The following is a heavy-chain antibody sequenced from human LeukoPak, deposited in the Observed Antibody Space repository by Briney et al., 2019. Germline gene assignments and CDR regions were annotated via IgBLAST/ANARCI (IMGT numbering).Heavy chain of an antibody. CDR2: IYPGDSDT. J-gene: IGHJ5*02. V-gene: IGHV5-51*04. CDR3: ARAQIIAAAGLNWFDP. CDR1: GYSFTSYW. Sequence: GESLKISCKGSGYSFTSYWIGWVRQMPGKGLEWMGIIYPGDSDTRYSPSFQGQVTISADKPISTAYLQWSSLKASDTAMYYCARAQIIAAAGLNWFDPWGQGTLVTVSS. D-gene: IGHD6-13*01.